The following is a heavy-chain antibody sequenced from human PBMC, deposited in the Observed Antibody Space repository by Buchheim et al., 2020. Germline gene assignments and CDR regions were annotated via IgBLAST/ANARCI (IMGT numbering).Heavy chain of an antibody. J-gene: IGHJ4*02. CDR2: ISYEGSNK. CDR1: GFNFRSYD. CDR3: ASLQNDY. D-gene: IGHD2-15*01. V-gene: IGHV3-30-3*01. Sequence: QVQLVESGGGVVQPGRSLRLSCAASGFNFRSYDMDWVRQAPGKGLGWVAVISYEGSNKYYADSEKGRFTISRKNSKKTLYLQMNSLRAEDTAVYYCASLQNDYWGQGTL.